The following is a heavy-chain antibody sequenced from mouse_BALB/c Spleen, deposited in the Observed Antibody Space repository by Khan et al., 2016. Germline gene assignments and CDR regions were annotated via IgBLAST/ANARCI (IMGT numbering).Heavy chain of an antibody. CDR1: GYSITSDYA. V-gene: IGHV3-2*02. D-gene: IGHD1-1*01. CDR3: ARYYYGSVYYFDY. Sequence: EVQLVETGPGLVKPSQSLSLTCTVTGYSITSDYAWNWIRQFPGNKLEWMGYISYSGSTSYNPSLKSRISITRETSKNQFFLQLNSVTTEDTATYYCARYYYGSVYYFDYCGQGTTLTVSS. CDR2: ISYSGST. J-gene: IGHJ2*01.